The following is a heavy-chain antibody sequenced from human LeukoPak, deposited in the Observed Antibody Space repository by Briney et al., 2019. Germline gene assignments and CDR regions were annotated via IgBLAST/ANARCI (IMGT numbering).Heavy chain of an antibody. V-gene: IGHV4-38-2*02. CDR3: ARDISSSWYYSVFDP. Sequence: SETLSLTCTVSGYSISSGYFWGWIRQPPGKGLEWIGSIYHGGSTFYNPSLKSRVTISEDTSKNQFSLRLTSVTAADTAVYYCARDISSSWYYSVFDPWGQGTLVTVSS. D-gene: IGHD6-13*01. J-gene: IGHJ5*02. CDR1: GYSISSGYF. CDR2: IYHGGST.